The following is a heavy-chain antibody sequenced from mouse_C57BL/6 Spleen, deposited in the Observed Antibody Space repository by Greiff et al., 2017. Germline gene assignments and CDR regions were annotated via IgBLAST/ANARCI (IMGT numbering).Heavy chain of an antibody. J-gene: IGHJ1*03. D-gene: IGHD2-13*01. Sequence: QVQLQQSGAELVKPGSSVKFSCKASGYAFTSYLMNWVKQRPGQGLEWIGQINHGDGATNYNGKFKGKATLTADTSSSTDYMQLSSLTSEDSAVYYCARSGEEKALDDWGKGTSVTVSS. V-gene: IGHV1-80*01. CDR3: ARSGEEKALDD. CDR2: INHGDGAT. CDR1: GYAFTSYL.